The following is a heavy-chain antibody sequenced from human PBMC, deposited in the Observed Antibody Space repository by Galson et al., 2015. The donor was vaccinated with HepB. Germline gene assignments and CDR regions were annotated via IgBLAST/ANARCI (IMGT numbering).Heavy chain of an antibody. V-gene: IGHV1-3*01. Sequence: SVKVSCKASGYTFTSYAMHWVRQAPGQRLEWMEWINAGNGNTKYSQKFQGRVTITRDTSASTAYMEMSSLRPEDTAVYYFARDPGVATILNWFDPWGQGTLATVSS. D-gene: IGHD5-12*01. CDR1: GYTFTSYA. CDR3: ARDPGVATILNWFDP. CDR2: INAGNGNT. J-gene: IGHJ5*02.